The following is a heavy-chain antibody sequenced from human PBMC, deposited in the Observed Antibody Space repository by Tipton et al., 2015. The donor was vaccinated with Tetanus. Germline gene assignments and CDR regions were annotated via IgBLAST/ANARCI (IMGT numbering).Heavy chain of an antibody. J-gene: IGHJ2*01. V-gene: IGHV5-51*01. CDR2: IYPGDTGC. CDR3: AGSAGSSSVGWFFDL. CDR1: GYNFGKYW. D-gene: IGHD3-10*01. Sequence: QLVQSGAEVKKPGESLKISCKASGYNFGKYWIGWVRQLPGEGLEWMAMIYPGDTGCRYSPSFQGQVALSVDKSINTAYLRWSSLAAPDTAMYYCAGSAGSSSVGWFFDLWGRGTRVPVST.